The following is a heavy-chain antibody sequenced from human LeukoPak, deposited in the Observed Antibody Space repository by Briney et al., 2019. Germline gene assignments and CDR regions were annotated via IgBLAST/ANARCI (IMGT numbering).Heavy chain of an antibody. D-gene: IGHD3-3*01. CDR3: ATDTIFGVVTDYYFDY. J-gene: IGHJ4*02. Sequence: SVKVSCKASGGTFSSYAISWVRQAPGQGLEWMGGIIPIFGTANYAQKFQGRVTITADESTSTAYMELSSLRSEDTAVYYCATDTIFGVVTDYYFDYWGQGTLVTVSS. CDR2: IIPIFGTA. V-gene: IGHV1-69*13. CDR1: GGTFSSYA.